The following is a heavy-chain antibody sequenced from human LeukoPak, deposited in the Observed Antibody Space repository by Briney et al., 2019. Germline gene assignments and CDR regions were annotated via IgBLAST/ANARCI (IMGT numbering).Heavy chain of an antibody. Sequence: PGGSLRLSCAASGFTFSSYAMSWVRQAPGKGLEWVSAISGSGGSTYYADSVKGRFTISRDNSKNTLCLQMNSLRAEDTAVYYCAKDLDGVGATPFDYWGQGTLVTVSS. CDR1: GFTFSSYA. J-gene: IGHJ4*02. CDR2: ISGSGGST. D-gene: IGHD1-26*01. V-gene: IGHV3-23*01. CDR3: AKDLDGVGATPFDY.